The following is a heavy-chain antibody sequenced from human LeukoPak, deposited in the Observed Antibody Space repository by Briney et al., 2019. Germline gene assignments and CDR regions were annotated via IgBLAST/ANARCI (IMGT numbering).Heavy chain of an antibody. Sequence: GGSLRLSCAAPGFMFHDYAIXWVRXAPGKXLEWVSLISGDGGSTFYADSVKGRFTISRDNSKNSLYLQMNSLRSDDTALYYCARESESSGWYDYWGQGTLVTVSS. CDR3: ARESESSGWYDY. CDR2: ISGDGGST. V-gene: IGHV3-43*02. J-gene: IGHJ4*02. D-gene: IGHD6-19*01. CDR1: GFMFHDYA.